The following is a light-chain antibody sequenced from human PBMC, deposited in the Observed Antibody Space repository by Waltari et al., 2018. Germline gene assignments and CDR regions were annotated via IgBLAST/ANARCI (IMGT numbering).Light chain of an antibody. CDR3: QAWDSSTVV. J-gene: IGLJ3*02. Sequence: SYELTQPPSVSVSPGQTATITCPGDKLGDKYVCWYQQKPGQSPVVVIFQDTKRPSGIPDRFSGYNSGNTATLIINGTQAMDEANYYCQAWDSSTVVFGGGTKLTVL. V-gene: IGLV3-1*01. CDR2: QDT. CDR1: KLGDKY.